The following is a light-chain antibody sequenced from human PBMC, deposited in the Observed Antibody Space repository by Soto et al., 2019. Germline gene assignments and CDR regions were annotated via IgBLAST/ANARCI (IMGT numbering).Light chain of an antibody. Sequence: QSVLTQPRSVSGSPGQSVTISCTGTSSDVGGYNYVSWYQQHPGKAPKLMIFDVNKRPSGVPDRISGSKFGNTASLTISGLQTEDEADYYCCSDAGTYPLVFGSGTKLTVL. V-gene: IGLV2-11*01. CDR3: CSDAGTYPLV. J-gene: IGLJ1*01. CDR1: SSDVGGYNY. CDR2: DVN.